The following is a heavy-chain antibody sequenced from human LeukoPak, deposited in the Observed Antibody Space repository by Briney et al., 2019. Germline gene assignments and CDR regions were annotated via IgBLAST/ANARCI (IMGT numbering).Heavy chain of an antibody. J-gene: IGHJ6*03. CDR3: ASQTGPGSLYYYYYMDV. CDR1: GYTFTGYY. V-gene: IGHV1-2*02. CDR2: INPNSGGT. Sequence: ASVKVSCKASGYTFTGYYMHWVRQAPGQGLEWMGWINPNSGGTNYAQKFRGRVTMTRDTSISTAYMELSRLRSDDTAVYYCASQTGPGSLYYYYYMDVWGKGTTVTVSS. D-gene: IGHD7-27*01.